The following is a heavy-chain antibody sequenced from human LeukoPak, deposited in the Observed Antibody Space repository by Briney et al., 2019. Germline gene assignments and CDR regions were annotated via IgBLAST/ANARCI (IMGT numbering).Heavy chain of an antibody. CDR1: GGSISSGGYS. CDR3: AQLYYDILTGYEYFQH. V-gene: IGHV4-30-2*01. D-gene: IGHD3-9*01. J-gene: IGHJ1*01. CDR2: IYHSGST. Sequence: SEALSLTCAVSGGSISSGGYSWSWIRQPPGKGLEWIGEIYHSGSTNYNPSLKSRVTISVDKSKNQFSLKLSSVTAADTAVYYCAQLYYDILTGYEYFQHWGQGTLVTVSS.